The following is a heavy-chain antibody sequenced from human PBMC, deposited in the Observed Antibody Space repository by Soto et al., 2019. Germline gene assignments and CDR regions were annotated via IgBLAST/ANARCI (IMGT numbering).Heavy chain of an antibody. CDR3: ARGGDPDH. D-gene: IGHD2-21*02. CDR2: LQTDGSHP. V-gene: IGHV3-74*01. J-gene: IGHJ4*02. Sequence: HLGGSLRLSCVASGFTFNYYWMHWVRQAPGKGLMWVSRLQTDGSHPDYADSVKGRFTISRDNAKNTLYLQMNNLRAEDTAVYYCARGGDPDHWGQGTLVTVSS. CDR1: GFTFNYYW.